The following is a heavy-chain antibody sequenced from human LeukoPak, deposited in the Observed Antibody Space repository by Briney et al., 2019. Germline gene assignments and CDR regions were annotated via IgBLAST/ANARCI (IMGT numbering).Heavy chain of an antibody. J-gene: IGHJ6*02. D-gene: IGHD6-13*01. CDR2: IYTGGTA. CDR3: ARDSSINWSRNGMDV. V-gene: IGHV3-53*01. CDR1: GFTVSSYY. Sequence: GGSLRLSCAASGFTVSSYYMTWVRQAPGKGLEWVSVIYTGGTAYYADSAKGRFTISRDNSENTVYLQMNSLRADDTAVYYCARDSSINWSRNGMDVWGQGTTVTVSS.